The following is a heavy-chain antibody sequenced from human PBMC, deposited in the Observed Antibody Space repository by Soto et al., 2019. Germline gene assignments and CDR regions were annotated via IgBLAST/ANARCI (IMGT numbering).Heavy chain of an antibody. J-gene: IGHJ4*02. CDR1: GGIFSTYA. CDR3: ARDRDDYGSGNYYNRIDF. V-gene: IGHV1-69*01. CDR2: IIPLFGTP. D-gene: IGHD3-10*01. Sequence: QVQLVQSGAEVKKPGSSVKVSCKASGGIFSTYAISWLRQAPGQGLEWMGGIIPLFGTPNYAQRFQGRVTMTADESTSTAYMELSRLRSEATAVYYCARDRDDYGSGNYYNRIDFWGQGTLVTVSS.